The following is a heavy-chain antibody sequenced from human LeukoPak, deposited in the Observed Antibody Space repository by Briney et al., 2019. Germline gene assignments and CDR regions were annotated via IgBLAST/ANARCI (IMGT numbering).Heavy chain of an antibody. V-gene: IGHV4-59*01. CDR1: GGSISSYY. J-gene: IGHJ6*02. D-gene: IGHD2-21*02. Sequence: SETLSLTCTVSGGSISSYYWSWIRQPPGKGLEWIGYIYYSGSTNYNPSLKSRVTISVDTSKNQFSLKLSSVTAADTAVYYCARGLTYYYYYGMDVWGQGTTVTVSS. CDR2: IYYSGST. CDR3: ARGLTYYYYYGMDV.